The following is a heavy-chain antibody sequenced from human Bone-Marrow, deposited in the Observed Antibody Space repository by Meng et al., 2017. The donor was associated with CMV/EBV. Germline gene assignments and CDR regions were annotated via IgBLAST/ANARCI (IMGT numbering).Heavy chain of an antibody. Sequence: SQTLSLTRAISGDSVSSYSVAWNWIRQSPSRGLEWLGRTYYRSKWYNDYAVSVKSRITINPDTSKNQFTLQLNSVTPEDTAVYYCARDTYYYDSSGYLADYYYYIMDVWGQGTTVTVSS. CDR1: GDSVSSYSVA. V-gene: IGHV6-1*01. CDR2: TYYRSKWYN. CDR3: ARDTYYYDSSGYLADYYYYIMDV. D-gene: IGHD3-22*01. J-gene: IGHJ6*02.